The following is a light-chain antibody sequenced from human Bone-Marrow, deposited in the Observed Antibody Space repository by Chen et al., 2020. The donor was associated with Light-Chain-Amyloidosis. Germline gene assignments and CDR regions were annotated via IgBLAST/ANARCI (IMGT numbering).Light chain of an antibody. CDR1: QTIGSNY. J-gene: IGKJ4*01. CDR2: GSS. CDR3: QQYGTSPLT. V-gene: IGKV3-20*01. Sequence: EIVLTQSPGTLSLSPGEGANLSCSASQTIGSNYLTWYQQKFGQAPRLLIYGSSSRATGIPDRLTGSGSGTDFTLTINRLEPEDYAMYYCQQYGTSPLTFGGGTKVEIK.